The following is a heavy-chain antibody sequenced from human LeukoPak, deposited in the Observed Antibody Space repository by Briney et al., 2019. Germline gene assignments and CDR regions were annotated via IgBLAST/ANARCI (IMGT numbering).Heavy chain of an antibody. CDR1: GGSISSSSYY. Sequence: PSETLSLTCTVSGGSISSSSYYWGWIRQPPGKGLDWIGSVYYSGSTYYNPSLKSRVTISVDTSKNQFSLKLSSVTAADTAVYYCARLFGTPLESPYYYYYMDVWGKGTTVTVSS. J-gene: IGHJ6*03. V-gene: IGHV4-39*01. D-gene: IGHD3-3*01. CDR2: VYYSGST. CDR3: ARLFGTPLESPYYYYYMDV.